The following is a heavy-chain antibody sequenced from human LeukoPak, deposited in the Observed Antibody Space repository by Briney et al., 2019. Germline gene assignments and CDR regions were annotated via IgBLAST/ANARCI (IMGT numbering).Heavy chain of an antibody. Sequence: PAGCLRLSCSASGFTFSSYSMHWVRQAPGKGLEYVSGINSNGGSTHYADSVRGRFTISRDNSKNTLYLQMSSLRAEDTAVYYCVNGPTAGRFDYWGQGTLVTVCS. V-gene: IGHV3-64D*09. CDR3: VNGPTAGRFDY. CDR2: INSNGGST. J-gene: IGHJ4*02. CDR1: GFTFSSYS. D-gene: IGHD1-14*01.